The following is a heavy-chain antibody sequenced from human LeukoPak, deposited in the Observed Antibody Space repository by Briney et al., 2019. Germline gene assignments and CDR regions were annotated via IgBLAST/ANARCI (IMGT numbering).Heavy chain of an antibody. D-gene: IGHD4-17*01. V-gene: IGHV3-48*02. Sequence: GGSLRLSCAASGFTFSSYSMNWVRRAPGKGLEWISYIGTTSRTIYYADSVRGRFTISRDNAKNSLYLQMNSLRDEDTAVYYCAYFPTVPTYFDYWGQGTLVTVSS. CDR2: IGTTSRTI. CDR3: AYFPTVPTYFDY. J-gene: IGHJ4*02. CDR1: GFTFSSYS.